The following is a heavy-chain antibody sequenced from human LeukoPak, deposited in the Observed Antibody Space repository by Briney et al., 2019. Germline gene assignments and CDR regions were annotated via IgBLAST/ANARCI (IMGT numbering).Heavy chain of an antibody. J-gene: IGHJ5*02. D-gene: IGHD4-11*01. CDR2: ISYDGSNK. CDR3: ARSTVTFNWFDP. Sequence: GRSLRLSCAASGFTFSSYAMHWVRQAPGKGLEWVAVISYDGSNKYYADSVKGRFTISRDNSKNTLYLQMNSLRAEDTAVYYCARSTVTFNWFDPWGQGTLVTVSS. V-gene: IGHV3-30-3*01. CDR1: GFTFSSYA.